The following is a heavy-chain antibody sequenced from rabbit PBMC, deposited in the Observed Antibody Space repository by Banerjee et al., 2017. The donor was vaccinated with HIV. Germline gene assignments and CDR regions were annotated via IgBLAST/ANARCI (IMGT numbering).Heavy chain of an antibody. J-gene: IGHJ4*01. CDR1: GFSFSSSYY. V-gene: IGHV1S40*01. D-gene: IGHD8-1*01. CDR2: IYGGSSGST. Sequence: QSLEESGGDLVKPGASLTLTCTASGFSFSSSYYMCWVRQAPGKGLEWIACIYGGSSGSTYYANWAKGRFTISETSSTTVTLQMTSLTAADTATYFCARAGSSYYSYFNLWGQGTLVTVS. CDR3: ARAGSSYYSYFNL.